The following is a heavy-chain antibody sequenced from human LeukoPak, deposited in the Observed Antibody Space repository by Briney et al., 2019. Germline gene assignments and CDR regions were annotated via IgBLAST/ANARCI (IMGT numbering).Heavy chain of an antibody. V-gene: IGHV4-61*02. CDR3: AREPPGY. Sequence: PSQTLSLTCTVSGGSVTSGNYYWNWIRRPAGKGLEWIGRIYTNGGASYNPSLKSRATISIDASKNQFSLKLSSVTAADTAVYYCAREPPGYWGQGILVTVSS. J-gene: IGHJ4*02. CDR1: GGSVTSGNYY. CDR2: IYTNGGA.